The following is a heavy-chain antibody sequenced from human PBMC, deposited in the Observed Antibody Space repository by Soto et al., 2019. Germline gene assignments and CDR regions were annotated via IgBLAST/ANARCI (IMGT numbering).Heavy chain of an antibody. CDR3: ASSAPFHY. Sequence: SETLSVTCAVSGGSISSSNWRSWVRQPPGRGPEWIGSIYYSGNTYYKPSLKSRVSISIDTSRNQFSLKLTSVTAADTGVYYCASSAPFHYCSPRTLVTGSS. J-gene: IGHJ4*02. V-gene: IGHV4-39*01. D-gene: IGHD6-25*01. CDR1: GGSISSSNW. CDR2: IYYSGNT.